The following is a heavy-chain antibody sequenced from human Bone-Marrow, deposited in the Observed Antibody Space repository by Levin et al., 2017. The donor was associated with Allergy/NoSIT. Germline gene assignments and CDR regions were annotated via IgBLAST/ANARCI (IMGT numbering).Heavy chain of an antibody. J-gene: IGHJ5*02. V-gene: IGHV3-23*01. CDR1: GFTFSSYA. CDR3: AKAGTYSSSPRENWFDP. Sequence: GESLKISCAASGFTFSSYAMSWVRQAPGKGLEWVSAISGSGGSTYYADSVKGRFTISRDNSKNTLYLQMNSLRAEDTAVYYCAKAGTYSSSPRENWFDPWGQGTLVTVSS. D-gene: IGHD6-13*01. CDR2: ISGSGGST.